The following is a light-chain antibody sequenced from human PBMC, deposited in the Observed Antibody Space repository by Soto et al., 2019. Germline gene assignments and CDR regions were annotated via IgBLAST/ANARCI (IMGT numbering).Light chain of an antibody. CDR1: QSVSSTY. J-gene: IGKJ3*01. CDR2: GAA. CDR3: QQYGSSPLFT. V-gene: IGKV3-20*01. Sequence: EIVLTQSPGTLSLSPGERATLSCRASQSVSSTYLAWYQHKPGQAPRLLIYGAATRAAGVPDRFSGSGSGTDFTLTISRLEPEDFAVYYCQQYGSSPLFTLGHGTRWIS.